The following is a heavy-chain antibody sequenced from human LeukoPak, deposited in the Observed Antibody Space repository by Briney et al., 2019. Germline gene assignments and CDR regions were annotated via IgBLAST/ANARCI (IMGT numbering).Heavy chain of an antibody. D-gene: IGHD5-24*01. J-gene: IGHJ2*01. Sequence: GGSLRLSCAASGFTVSSNYMSWVRQAPGKGLEWVSVVFSGGSTYYADSVKGRFTISRDNSKNTLCLQMNSLRAEDTAVYYCARDYNNWYFDLWGRGTLVTVSS. CDR2: VFSGGST. V-gene: IGHV3-66*01. CDR3: ARDYNNWYFDL. CDR1: GFTVSSNY.